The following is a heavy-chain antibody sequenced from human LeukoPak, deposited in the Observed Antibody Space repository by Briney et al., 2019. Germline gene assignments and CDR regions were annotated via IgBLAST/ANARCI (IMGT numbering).Heavy chain of an antibody. D-gene: IGHD3-10*01. CDR3: ARGYGSGSYYTKFPFDY. Sequence: GGSLRLSCAASGFTFSSYSMNWVRQAPGKGLEWVSVIYSGGSTYYADSVKGRFTISRDNAKNSLYLQMNSLRAEDTAVYYCARGYGSGSYYTKFPFDYWGQGTLVTVSS. V-gene: IGHV3-66*01. CDR2: IYSGGST. J-gene: IGHJ4*02. CDR1: GFTFSSYS.